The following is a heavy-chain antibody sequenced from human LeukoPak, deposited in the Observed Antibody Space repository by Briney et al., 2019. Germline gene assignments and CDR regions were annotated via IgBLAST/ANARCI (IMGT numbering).Heavy chain of an antibody. J-gene: IGHJ4*02. V-gene: IGHV4-31*03. CDR2: SYNNGST. CDR1: GGSISSGGYY. Sequence: KSSETLSLTCTVSGGSISSGGYYWSWIRQHAGKGLEWIGYSYNNGSTYYKPSLRSRVTISVDTSKNQFSLEVRSVTAADTAVYYCARVRKMAFDYWGQGTPVTVSS. CDR3: ARVRKMAFDY.